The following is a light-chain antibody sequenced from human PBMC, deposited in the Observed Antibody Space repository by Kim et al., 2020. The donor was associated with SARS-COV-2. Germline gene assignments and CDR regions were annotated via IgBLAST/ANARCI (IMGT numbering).Light chain of an antibody. Sequence: GQSITISCTGTSSDVGGYNYVSWYQRHPGKAPKLMIFDVSKRPSEISNRFSGSKSGNTASLTISGLQAEDEADYYCSSYTSSSTLVFGGGTQLTVL. V-gene: IGLV2-14*03. CDR3: SSYTSSSTLV. CDR1: SSDVGGYNY. CDR2: DVS. J-gene: IGLJ2*01.